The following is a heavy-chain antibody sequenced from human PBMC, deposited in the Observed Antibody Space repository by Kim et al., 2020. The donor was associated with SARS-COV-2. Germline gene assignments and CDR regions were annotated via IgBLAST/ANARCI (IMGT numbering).Heavy chain of an antibody. CDR3: ARDRFGYSYGWTYYYYGMDV. CDR2: IYTSGST. Sequence: SETLSLTCTVSGGSISSYYWSWIRQPAGKGLEWIGRIYTSGSTNYNPSLKSRVTMSVDTSKNQFSLKLSSVTAADTAVYYCARDRFGYSYGWTYYYYGMDVWGQGATVTVSS. CDR1: GGSISSYY. D-gene: IGHD5-18*01. V-gene: IGHV4-4*07. J-gene: IGHJ6*02.